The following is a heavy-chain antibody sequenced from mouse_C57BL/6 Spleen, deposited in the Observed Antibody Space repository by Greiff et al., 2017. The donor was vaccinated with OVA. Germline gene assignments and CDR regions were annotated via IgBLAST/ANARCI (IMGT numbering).Heavy chain of an antibody. V-gene: IGHV1-81*01. CDR1: GYTFTSYG. CDR3: ARNDVYDFAY. D-gene: IGHD2-2*01. Sequence: QVQLQQSGAELARPGASVKLSCKASGYTFTSYGISWVKQRTGQGLEWIGEIYPRSGNTYYNEKFKGKATLTADKSSSTAYMELRSLTSEDSAVYFCARNDVYDFAYWGQGTLVTVSA. J-gene: IGHJ3*01. CDR2: IYPRSGNT.